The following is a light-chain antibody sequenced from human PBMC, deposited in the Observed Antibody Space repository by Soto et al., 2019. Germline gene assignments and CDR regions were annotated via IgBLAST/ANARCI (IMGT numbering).Light chain of an antibody. CDR2: GNS. CDR1: SSKIGAGYD. Sequence: QSVLTQPPSVSGAPGQRVTISCTGSSSKIGAGYDVHWYQQLPGTAPKLLIYGNSNRPSGVPDRFSGSKSGTSASLAITGLQAEYEADYYCQSYDSSLSGWVFGGGTQLTVL. V-gene: IGLV1-40*01. CDR3: QSYDSSLSGWV. J-gene: IGLJ3*02.